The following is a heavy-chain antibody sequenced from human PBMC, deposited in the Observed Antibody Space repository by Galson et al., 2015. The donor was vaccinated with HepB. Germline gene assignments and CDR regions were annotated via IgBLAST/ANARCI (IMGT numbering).Heavy chain of an antibody. D-gene: IGHD2-2*01. J-gene: IGHJ6*03. CDR3: ARRRPYCSSTSCYGINYYYYYMDV. CDR2: IYHSGST. CDR1: GGSISSYY. Sequence: QVQLQESGPGLVKPSETLSLTCTVSGGSISSYYWSWIRQPPGKGLEWIGYIYHSGSTNYNPSLKSRVTISVDTSKNQFSLKLSSVTAADTAVYYCARRRPYCSSTSCYGINYYYYYMDVWGEGTTVTVSS. V-gene: IGHV4-59*08.